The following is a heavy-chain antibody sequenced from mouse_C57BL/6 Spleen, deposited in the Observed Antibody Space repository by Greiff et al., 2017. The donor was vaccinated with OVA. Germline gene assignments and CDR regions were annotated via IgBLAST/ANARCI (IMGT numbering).Heavy chain of an antibody. D-gene: IGHD3-2*02. CDR2: INYDGSST. V-gene: IGHV5-16*01. CDR3: AREDSSVGGYYYAMDY. J-gene: IGHJ4*01. CDR1: GFTFSDYY. Sequence: EVKLVESEGGLVQPGSSMKLSCTASGFTFSDYYMAWVRQVPEKGLEWVANINYDGSSTYYLDSLKSRFIISRDNAKNILYLQMSSLKSEDTATYYCAREDSSVGGYYYAMDYWGQGTSVTVSS.